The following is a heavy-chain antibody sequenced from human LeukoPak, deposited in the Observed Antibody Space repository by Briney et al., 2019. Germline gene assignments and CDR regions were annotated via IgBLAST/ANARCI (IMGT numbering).Heavy chain of an antibody. Sequence: GGSLRLSCAASGFTVSSNYMSWVRQAPGKGLEWVSVIYSGGSTYYADSVKGRFTISRDNSKNTLYLQMNSLRAEDTAVYYCAKGTWIQLGYFDYWGQGTLVTVSS. CDR1: GFTVSSNY. V-gene: IGHV3-53*01. CDR3: AKGTWIQLGYFDY. J-gene: IGHJ4*02. D-gene: IGHD5-18*01. CDR2: IYSGGST.